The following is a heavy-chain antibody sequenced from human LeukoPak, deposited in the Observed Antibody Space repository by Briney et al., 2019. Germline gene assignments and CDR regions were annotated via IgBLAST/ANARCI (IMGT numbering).Heavy chain of an antibody. Sequence: GGSLRLSCAASGFTVSSNYMSWVRQAPGKGLEWASVIYSGGRTYYADSVKGRFTISRDNSKNTLYLQMNSQRAEDTAVYYCARNDLLWFGIDYWGQGNLVTVSS. CDR2: IYSGGRT. CDR3: ARNDLLWFGIDY. V-gene: IGHV3-53*01. CDR1: GFTVSSNY. J-gene: IGHJ4*02. D-gene: IGHD3-10*01.